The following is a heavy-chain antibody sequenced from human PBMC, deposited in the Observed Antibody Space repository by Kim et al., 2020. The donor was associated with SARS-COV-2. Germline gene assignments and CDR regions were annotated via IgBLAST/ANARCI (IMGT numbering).Heavy chain of an antibody. CDR1: GFTFSSYG. J-gene: IGHJ6*01. CDR3: AKDGPYSSSWYRLYYYY. D-gene: IGHD6-13*01. V-gene: IGHV3-30*18. Sequence: GGSLRLSCAASGFTFSSYGMHWVRQAPGKGLEWVAVISYDGSNKYYADSVKGRFTISRDNSKNTLYLQMNSLRAEVTAVYYCAKDGPYSSSWYRLYYYY. CDR2: ISYDGSNK.